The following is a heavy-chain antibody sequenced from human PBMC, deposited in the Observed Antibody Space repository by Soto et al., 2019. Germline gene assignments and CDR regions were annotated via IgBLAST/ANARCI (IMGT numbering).Heavy chain of an antibody. V-gene: IGHV3-23*01. Sequence: EVQLLESGGGLVQPGRSLTLSCTGSGFTFSSHAMTWLRQAPGNGLEWVSGLSDSGDSIYYADSVNGRFTIYRDKSMNTLYLQMNPLRVEATAVYYCAKVTSSWYAGFFDLWGQGTLVTVSS. CDR3: AKVTSSWYAGFFDL. D-gene: IGHD6-13*01. J-gene: IGHJ4*02. CDR1: GFTFSSHA. CDR2: LSDSGDSI.